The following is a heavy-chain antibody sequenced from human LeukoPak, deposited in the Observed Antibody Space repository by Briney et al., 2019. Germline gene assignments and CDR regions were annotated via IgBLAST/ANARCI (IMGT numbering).Heavy chain of an antibody. CDR3: AKVRYSGYDIPDPFDY. CDR2: ISGSGGST. D-gene: IGHD5-12*01. Sequence: GGSLRLSCAASGFTFSSYAMSWVRQAPGKGLEWVSAISGSGGSTYYADSVKGRFTISRDNSKNTLYLQMNSLRAEDTAVYYCAKVRYSGYDIPDPFDYWGQGTLVTLSS. V-gene: IGHV3-23*01. CDR1: GFTFSSYA. J-gene: IGHJ4*02.